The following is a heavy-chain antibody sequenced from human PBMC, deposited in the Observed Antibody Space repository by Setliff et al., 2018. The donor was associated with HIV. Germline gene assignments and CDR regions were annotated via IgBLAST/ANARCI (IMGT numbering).Heavy chain of an antibody. CDR3: ARLYYLVGNWFDP. CDR1: GGSINSTSYY. CDR2: IYYSGST. V-gene: IGHV4-39*01. Sequence: SETLSLTCIVSGGSINSTSYYWGWIRQPPGQGLEWIGSIYYSGSTYYNPSLKSRVTISVDTSKNQFSLKLSSVTAADTAVYYCARLYYLVGNWFDPWGQGTLVTVSS. D-gene: IGHD2-2*01. J-gene: IGHJ5*02.